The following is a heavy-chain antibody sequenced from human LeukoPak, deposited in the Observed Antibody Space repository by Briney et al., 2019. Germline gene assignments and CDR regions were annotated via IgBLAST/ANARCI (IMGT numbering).Heavy chain of an antibody. CDR1: GFTFSGYR. Sequence: GGSLRLSCAASGFTFSGYRMHWVRQAPGKGLVWVSRVATGGTGPSYADSVKGRFTISRDNAKNTLYLQMNSLSAEDTAVYFCARDMGPYGGSPGASWGQGTLVTVSS. CDR3: ARDMGPYGGSPGAS. D-gene: IGHD4-23*01. J-gene: IGHJ5*02. V-gene: IGHV3-74*01. CDR2: VATGGTGP.